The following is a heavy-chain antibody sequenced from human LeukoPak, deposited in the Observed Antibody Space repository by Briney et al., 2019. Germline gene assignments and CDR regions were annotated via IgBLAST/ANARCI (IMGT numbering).Heavy chain of an antibody. J-gene: IGHJ5*02. CDR1: GGSFSGYY. Sequence: SETLSLTCAVYGGSFSGYYWSWIRQPPGKGLEWIGEINHSGSTNYNLSLKSRVTISVDTSKNQFSLKLSSVTAADTAVYYCARGRLGYYGSGSYHKGFDPWGQGTLVTVSS. V-gene: IGHV4-34*01. D-gene: IGHD3-10*01. CDR3: ARGRLGYYGSGSYHKGFDP. CDR2: INHSGST.